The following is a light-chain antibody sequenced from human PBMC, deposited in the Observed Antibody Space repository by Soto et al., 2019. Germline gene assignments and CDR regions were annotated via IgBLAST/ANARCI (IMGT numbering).Light chain of an antibody. CDR1: QSVSDN. CDR3: QHYGDSPT. CDR2: GAS. V-gene: IGKV3-15*01. Sequence: EIVMTQSPATLSVSAGDRATLSCRASQSVSDNLAWYQQKPGQAPRLLIYGASIRATGVPARLSGSGYGTDFTLTISGLEPEDFAVYHCQHYGDSPTFGQGTRLEIK. J-gene: IGKJ5*01.